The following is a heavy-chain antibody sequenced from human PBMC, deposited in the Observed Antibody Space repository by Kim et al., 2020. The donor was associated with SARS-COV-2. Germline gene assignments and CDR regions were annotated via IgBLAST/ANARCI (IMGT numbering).Heavy chain of an antibody. CDR1: GFTFSSYG. D-gene: IGHD7-27*01. Sequence: GGSLRLSCAASGFTFSSYGMHWVRQAPGKGLEWVAVISYDGSNKYYADSVKGRFTISRDNSKNTLYLQMNSLRAEDTAVYYCAKGHWGGAFDIWGQGTMVTVSS. J-gene: IGHJ3*02. V-gene: IGHV3-30*18. CDR3: AKGHWGGAFDI. CDR2: ISYDGSNK.